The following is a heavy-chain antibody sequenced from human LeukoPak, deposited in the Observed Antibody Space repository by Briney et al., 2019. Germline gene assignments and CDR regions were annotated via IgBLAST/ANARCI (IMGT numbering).Heavy chain of an antibody. CDR3: AKDRKLGTYFDY. CDR2: ISGSGGST. Sequence: PGGSLRLSCAASGFTFSSYAMSWVRQAPGKGLEWVSAISGSGGSTYYADSVKGRFTISRDNSKNTLYLQMNNLRAEDTAVYYCAKDRKLGTYFDYWGQGTLVTVSS. V-gene: IGHV3-23*01. J-gene: IGHJ4*02. CDR1: GFTFSSYA. D-gene: IGHD7-27*01.